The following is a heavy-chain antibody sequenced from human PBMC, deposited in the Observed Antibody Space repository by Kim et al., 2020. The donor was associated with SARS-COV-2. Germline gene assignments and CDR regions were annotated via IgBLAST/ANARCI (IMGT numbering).Heavy chain of an antibody. CDR1: GYTFTGYY. CDR2: INPNSGGT. Sequence: ASVKVSCKASGYTFTGYYMHWVRQAPGQGLEWMGRINPNSGGTNYAQKFQGRVTMTRDTSISTAYMELSRLRSDDTAVYYCARGDIVLVVYATAGWFDPWGQGTLVTVSS. V-gene: IGHV1-2*06. J-gene: IGHJ5*02. D-gene: IGHD2-8*02. CDR3: ARGDIVLVVYATAGWFDP.